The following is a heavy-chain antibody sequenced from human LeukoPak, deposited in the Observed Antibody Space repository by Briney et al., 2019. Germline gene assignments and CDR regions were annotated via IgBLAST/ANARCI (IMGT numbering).Heavy chain of an antibody. D-gene: IGHD3-9*01. CDR3: ASSLTYYDILTGYLTFDY. CDR2: INPNSGGT. CDR1: GYTSTGYY. J-gene: IGHJ4*02. V-gene: IGHV1-2*02. Sequence: ASVTVSCKASGYTSTGYYMHWVRQAPGQGLEWMGWINPNSGGTNYAQKFQGRVTMTRDTSISTAYMELSRLRSDDTAVYYCASSLTYYDILTGYLTFDYWGQGTLVTVSS.